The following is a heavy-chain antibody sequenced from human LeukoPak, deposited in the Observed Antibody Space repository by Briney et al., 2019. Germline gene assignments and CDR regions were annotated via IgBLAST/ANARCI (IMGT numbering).Heavy chain of an antibody. CDR3: AKEDDLMYIVATIGDWFDP. D-gene: IGHD5-12*01. CDR2: ISGSGGST. Sequence: GGSLRLSFAASGFTFSSYAMSWVRQAPGKGLEWVSAISGSGGSTYYADSVKGRFTISRDNSKNTLYLQMNSLRAEDTAVYYCAKEDDLMYIVATIGDWFDPWGQGTLVTVSS. V-gene: IGHV3-23*01. CDR1: GFTFSSYA. J-gene: IGHJ5*02.